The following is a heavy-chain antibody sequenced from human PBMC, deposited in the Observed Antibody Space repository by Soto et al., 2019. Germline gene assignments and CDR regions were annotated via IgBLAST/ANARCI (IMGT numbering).Heavy chain of an antibody. J-gene: IGHJ3*01. CDR2: ISWNSAII. D-gene: IGHD3-22*01. CDR3: VKDFGYYYDYAFDV. Sequence: EVQLEESGGGLVQAGRSLRLSCAASGFTFDDYALHWVRQAPGKGLEWVSGISWNSAIISYADSVKGRFSISRDNAKKYVYLQMDSLRPEDTALYYCVKDFGYYYDYAFDVWGQGTMVTVSP. CDR1: GFTFDDYA. V-gene: IGHV3-9*01.